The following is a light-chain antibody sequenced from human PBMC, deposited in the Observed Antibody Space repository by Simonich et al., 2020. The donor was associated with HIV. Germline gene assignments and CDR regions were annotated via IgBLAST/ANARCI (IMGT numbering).Light chain of an antibody. CDR2: EGS. CDR1: SSDVGSHNF. J-gene: IGLJ2*01. CDR3: CSYAGSSTFV. Sequence: QSALTQPASVSGSRGQSITISCTGSSSDVGSHNFVSWFQQPPGKAPKLMIYEGSKRPSGASNRFSGSKSGNMASLTISGLQAEDEADYYCCSYAGSSTFVFGGGTKLTVL. V-gene: IGLV2-23*03.